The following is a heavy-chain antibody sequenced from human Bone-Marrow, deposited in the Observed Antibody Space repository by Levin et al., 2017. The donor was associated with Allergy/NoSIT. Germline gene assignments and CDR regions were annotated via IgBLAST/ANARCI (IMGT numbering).Heavy chain of an antibody. CDR2: IWYDGSNK. J-gene: IGHJ4*02. CDR1: GFTFSSYG. D-gene: IGHD4-17*01. V-gene: IGHV3-33*01. CDR3: ARGAGSYGDYEDY. Sequence: PGGSLRLSCAASGFTFSSYGMHWVRQAPGKGLEWVAVIWYDGSNKYYADSVKGRFTISRDNSKNTLYLQMNSLRAEDTAVYYCARGAGSYGDYEDYWGQGTLVTVSS.